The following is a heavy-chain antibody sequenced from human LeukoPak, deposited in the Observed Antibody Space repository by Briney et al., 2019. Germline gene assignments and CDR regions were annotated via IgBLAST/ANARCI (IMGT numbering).Heavy chain of an antibody. J-gene: IGHJ4*02. CDR3: ARWYSSGWAFDY. Sequence: SSETLSLTCTVSGGTISSYYWNWIRQPPGKGLEWIGYIHYSGSTKYNPSLKSRGTISVDTSKNQFSLKLSSVTAADTAVYYCARWYSSGWAFDYWGQGTLVTVSS. CDR2: IHYSGST. D-gene: IGHD6-19*01. CDR1: GGTISSYY. V-gene: IGHV4-59*08.